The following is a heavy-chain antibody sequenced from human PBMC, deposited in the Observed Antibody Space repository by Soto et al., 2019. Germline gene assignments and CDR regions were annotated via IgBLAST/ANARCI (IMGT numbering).Heavy chain of an antibody. V-gene: IGHV1-3*01. CDR2: INAGNGNT. CDR3: ARDLYYGSGSYYNVPYYGMDV. CDR1: GYTFTGYA. Sequence: ASVKVSCKASGYTFTGYAMHWVRQAPGQRLEWMGWINAGNGNTKYSQKFQGRVTITRDTSASRAYMELSSLRSEDTAVYYCARDLYYGSGSYYNVPYYGMDVWGQGTTVTVS. J-gene: IGHJ6*02. D-gene: IGHD3-10*01.